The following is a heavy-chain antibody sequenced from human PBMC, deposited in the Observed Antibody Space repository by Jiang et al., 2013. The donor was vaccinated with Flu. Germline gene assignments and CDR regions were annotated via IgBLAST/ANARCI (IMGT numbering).Heavy chain of an antibody. CDR1: GGSISSSSYY. CDR2: IYYSGST. D-gene: IGHD4-17*01. V-gene: IGHV4-39*01. CDR3: ARHDYGDFHYFDY. Sequence: CTVSGGSISSSSYYWGWIRQPPGKGLEWIGSIYYSGSTYYNPSLKSRVTISVDTSKNQFSLKLSSVTAADTAVYYCARHDYGDFHYFDYWGQGTLVTVSS. J-gene: IGHJ4*02.